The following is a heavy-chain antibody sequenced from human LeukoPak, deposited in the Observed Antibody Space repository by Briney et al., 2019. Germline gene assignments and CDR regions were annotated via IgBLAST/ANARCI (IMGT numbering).Heavy chain of an antibody. D-gene: IGHD3-22*01. CDR3: AREIYYDSSGYYYY. V-gene: IGHV3-20*04. CDR1: GFTFDDYG. CDR2: INWNGGST. Sequence: GGSLRLSCPASGFTFDDYGMSWVRQAPGKGLEWVSGINWNGGSTGYADSVKGRFTISRDNAKNSLYLQMNSLRAEDTALYYCAREIYYDSSGYYYYWGQGTLVTVSS. J-gene: IGHJ4*02.